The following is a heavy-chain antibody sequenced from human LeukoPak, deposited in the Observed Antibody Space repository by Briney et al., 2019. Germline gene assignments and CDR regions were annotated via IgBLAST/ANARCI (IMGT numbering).Heavy chain of an antibody. J-gene: IGHJ3*02. CDR1: GGSISSSSYY. CDR3: ARVEKRGYSYGYLSNDAFDI. Sequence: SETLSLTCTVSGGSISSSSYYWGWIRQPPGKGLEWIGSIYYSGSTYYNPSLKSRVTISVDTSKNQFSLKLSSVTAADTAVYYCARVEKRGYSYGYLSNDAFDIWGQGTMVTVSS. D-gene: IGHD5-18*01. V-gene: IGHV4-39*07. CDR2: IYYSGST.